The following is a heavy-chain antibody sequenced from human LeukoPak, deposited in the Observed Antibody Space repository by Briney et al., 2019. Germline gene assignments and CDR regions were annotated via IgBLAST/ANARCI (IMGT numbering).Heavy chain of an antibody. CDR3: ARDIPQSYSGSYSDY. CDR2: IIPIFGTA. D-gene: IGHD1-26*01. V-gene: IGHV1-69*13. J-gene: IGHJ4*02. CDR1: GGTFSSYA. Sequence: SVKVSCKASGGTFSSYAISWVRLAPGQGLEWMGGIIPIFGTANYAQKFQGRVTITADESTSTAYMELSSLRSEDTAVYYCARDIPQSYSGSYSDYWGQGTLVTVSS.